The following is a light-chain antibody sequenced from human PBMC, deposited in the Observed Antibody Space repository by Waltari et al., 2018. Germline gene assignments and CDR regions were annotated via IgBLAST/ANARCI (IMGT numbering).Light chain of an antibody. CDR1: SSDVGHYNL. CDR3: CSYTGPWV. CDR2: DVT. J-gene: IGLJ3*02. V-gene: IGLV2-23*02. Sequence: QSALTQPASVSGSPGQSITISCTGASSDVGHYNLVSWYQQHPGKAPKFMIYDVTRLPSGVSNRFSGSKSGDRASLTISGLQAEDEADYYCCSYTGPWVFGGGTKLTVL.